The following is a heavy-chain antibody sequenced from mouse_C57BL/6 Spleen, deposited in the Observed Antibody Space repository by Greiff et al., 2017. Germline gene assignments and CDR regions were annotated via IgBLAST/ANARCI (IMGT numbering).Heavy chain of an antibody. CDR1: GYTFTSYW. CDR3: ARGDYYSNYGYFDV. J-gene: IGHJ1*03. V-gene: IGHV1-64*01. CDR2: IHPNSGST. Sequence: QVQLKQSGAELVKPGASVKLSCKASGYTFTSYWMHWVKQRPGQGLEWIGMIHPNSGSTNYNEKFKSKATLTVDKSSSTAYMQLSSLTSEDSAVYYCARGDYYSNYGYFDVWGTGTTVTVSS. D-gene: IGHD2-5*01.